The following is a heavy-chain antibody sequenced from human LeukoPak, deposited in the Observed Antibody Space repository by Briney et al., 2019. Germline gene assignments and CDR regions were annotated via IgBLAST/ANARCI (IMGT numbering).Heavy chain of an antibody. V-gene: IGHV4-39*07. D-gene: IGHD6-19*01. CDR1: GGSISRSGYN. CDR3: ARGRVSGPADY. J-gene: IGHJ4*02. CDR2: IYYSGIT. Sequence: SETLSLTCTVSGGSISRSGYNWGWIRQPPGKGLEWIGNIYYSGITDYNPSLKSRLTISVDASKNQFSLKLSSVTAADTAVYYCARGRVSGPADYWGQGTLVTVSS.